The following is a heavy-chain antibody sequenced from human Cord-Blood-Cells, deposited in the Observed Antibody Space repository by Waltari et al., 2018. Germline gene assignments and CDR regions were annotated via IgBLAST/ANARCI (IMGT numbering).Heavy chain of an antibody. CDR1: GGSISRSY. CDR2: IYTSGST. D-gene: IGHD4-17*01. J-gene: IGHJ4*02. V-gene: IGHV4-4*07. CDR3: ARSPRGAYGDYFDY. Sequence: VQLPASRPGLVKASEALSPTCTVSGGSISRSYWSWIRKPAGKGLEWIGRIYTSGSTNYNPSLKSRVTMSVDTSKNQFSLKLSSVTAADTAVYYCARSPRGAYGDYFDYWGQGTLVTVSS.